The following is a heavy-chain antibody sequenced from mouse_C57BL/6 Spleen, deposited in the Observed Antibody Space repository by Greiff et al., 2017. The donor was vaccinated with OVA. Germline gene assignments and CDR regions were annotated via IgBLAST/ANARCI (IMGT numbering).Heavy chain of an antibody. CDR2: IYPGSGNT. D-gene: IGHD2-3*01. CDR1: GYSFTSYY. V-gene: IGHV1-66*01. J-gene: IGHJ2*01. Sequence: QVQLQQPGPELVKPGASVKISCKASGYSFTSYYIHWVKQRPGQGLEWIGWIYPGSGNTKYNEKFKGKATLTADTSSSTAYMQLSSLTSEDSAVYYCARLDDGSYGRDYWGQGTTLTVSS. CDR3: ARLDDGSYGRDY.